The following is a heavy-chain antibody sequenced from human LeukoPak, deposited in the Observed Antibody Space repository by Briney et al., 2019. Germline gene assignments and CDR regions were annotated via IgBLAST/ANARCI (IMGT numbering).Heavy chain of an antibody. CDR1: GFTFDDYA. V-gene: IGHV3-9*01. D-gene: IGHD3-10*01. CDR2: ISWNSGSI. J-gene: IGHJ4*02. Sequence: GGSLRLSCAASGFTFDDYAMHWVRQAPGKGLEWVSGISWNSGSIGYADSVKGRFTISRDNAKNSLYLQMNSLRAEDTAVYYCARDLVGGMMARFGFDYWGQGTLVTVSS. CDR3: ARDLVGGMMARFGFDY.